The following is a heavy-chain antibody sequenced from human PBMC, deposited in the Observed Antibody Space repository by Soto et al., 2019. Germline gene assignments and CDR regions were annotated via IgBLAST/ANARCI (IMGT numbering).Heavy chain of an antibody. Sequence: WGSLRHSVAASEFPYIRYPMHWIRQAPGKGLEWVAVISYDGSNKYYADSVKGRFTISRDNSKNTLYLQMNSLRAEDTAEYYCAKAAYSSGSSYWGQGALVTVSS. J-gene: IGHJ4*02. CDR3: AKAAYSSGSSY. V-gene: IGHV3-30-3*01. CDR1: EFPYIRYP. CDR2: ISYDGSNK. D-gene: IGHD2-15*01.